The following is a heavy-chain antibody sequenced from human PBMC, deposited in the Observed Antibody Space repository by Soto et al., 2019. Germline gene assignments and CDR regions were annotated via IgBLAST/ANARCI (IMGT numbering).Heavy chain of an antibody. CDR3: ARLPRDCNKTSCYYADH. CDR2: MYPGDSDT. D-gene: IGHD2-2*01. CDR1: GYXFNTNW. V-gene: IGHV5-51*01. J-gene: IGHJ4*01. Sequence: PXEXLKISYRCSGYXFNTNWFGWVRQLPGKGREWVGIMYPGDSDTRYNPSLQGHVTLSADVTVITAFLQLLSLKHPDTGMYFCARLPRDCNKTSCYYADHWGHGTQAPVSS.